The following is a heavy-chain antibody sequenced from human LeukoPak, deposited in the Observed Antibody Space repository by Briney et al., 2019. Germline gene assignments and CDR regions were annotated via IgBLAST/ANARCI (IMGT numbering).Heavy chain of an antibody. CDR2: IYYSGST. Sequence: SETLSLTCAVYGGSFSGYYWSWIRQPPGKGLEWIGSIYYSGSTYYNPSLKSRVTISVDTSKNQFSLKLSSVTAADTAVYYCARPRYYYDSSGYLVIVYFDYWGQGTLVTVSS. CDR3: ARPRYYYDSSGYLVIVYFDY. J-gene: IGHJ4*02. CDR1: GGSFSGYY. V-gene: IGHV4-34*01. D-gene: IGHD3-22*01.